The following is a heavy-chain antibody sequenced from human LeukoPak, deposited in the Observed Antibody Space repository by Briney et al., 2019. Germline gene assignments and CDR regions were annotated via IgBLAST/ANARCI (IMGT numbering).Heavy chain of an antibody. V-gene: IGHV3-53*01. CDR2: IYSGGNT. D-gene: IGHD2-15*01. J-gene: IGHJ4*02. Sequence: GGSLRLSCAASGFTFSTYWMSWVRQAPGKGLEWVSFIYSGGNTHYSDSVTGRFTISRDNSKNTLYLQMNSLRAEDTAIYYCARRAGEYSHPYDYWGQGTLVTVSS. CDR3: ARRAGEYSHPYDY. CDR1: GFTFSTYW.